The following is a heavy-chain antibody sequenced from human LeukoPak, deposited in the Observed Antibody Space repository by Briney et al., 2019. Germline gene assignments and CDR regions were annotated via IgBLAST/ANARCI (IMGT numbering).Heavy chain of an antibody. D-gene: IGHD6-13*01. Sequence: GKPLQISCKCSGSTFTTYWIGWVRQMPGKRVEWMGIIYPGDSDPRYSPSFQVQVTISADKSISTAYLQWSSLKASDSAMYYCVRHGLGSSWFGFDYWGQGTLVTVSS. CDR1: GSTFTTYW. CDR2: IYPGDSDP. V-gene: IGHV5-51*01. J-gene: IGHJ4*02. CDR3: VRHGLGSSWFGFDY.